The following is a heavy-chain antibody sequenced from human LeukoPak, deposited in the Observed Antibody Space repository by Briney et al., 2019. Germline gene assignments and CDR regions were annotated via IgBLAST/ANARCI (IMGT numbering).Heavy chain of an antibody. CDR2: INWNGGST. D-gene: IGHD3-9*01. Sequence: GGSLRLSCAASGFTFDDYGMSWVRQAPGKGLEWVSGINWNGGSTGYADSVKGRFTISRDNAKNSLYLQMNSLRAEDTALYYCARELHYDILTGYYKVFDYWGQGTLVTVSS. CDR1: GFTFDDYG. J-gene: IGHJ4*02. CDR3: ARELHYDILTGYYKVFDY. V-gene: IGHV3-20*04.